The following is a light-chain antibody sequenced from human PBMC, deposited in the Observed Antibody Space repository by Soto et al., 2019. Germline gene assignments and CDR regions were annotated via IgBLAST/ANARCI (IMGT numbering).Light chain of an antibody. CDR1: QSVIHY. J-gene: IGKJ5*01. CDR2: DAS. V-gene: IGKV3-11*01. CDR3: QQRYNWPPIT. Sequence: EIVLTQSPATLSLSPGERATLSCRASQSVIHYLAWYQQKPGQAPRLLIYDASNRATGIPARFSGSGSGTDFTLTISSLEPEDFAVYYCQQRYNWPPITFGPGTRLEIK.